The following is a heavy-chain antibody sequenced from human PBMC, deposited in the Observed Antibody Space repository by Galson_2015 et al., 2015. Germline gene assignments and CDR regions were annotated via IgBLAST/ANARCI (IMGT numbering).Heavy chain of an antibody. CDR1: GFTFSSYG. V-gene: IGHV3-30*18. Sequence: SLRLSCAASGFTFSSYGMHWVRQAPGKGLEWVAVISYDGSNKYYADSVKGRFTISRDNSKNTLYLQMNSLRAEDTAVYYCAKSYYDSSGYYSHYCGMDVWGQGTTVTVSS. D-gene: IGHD3-22*01. J-gene: IGHJ6*02. CDR3: AKSYYDSSGYYSHYCGMDV. CDR2: ISYDGSNK.